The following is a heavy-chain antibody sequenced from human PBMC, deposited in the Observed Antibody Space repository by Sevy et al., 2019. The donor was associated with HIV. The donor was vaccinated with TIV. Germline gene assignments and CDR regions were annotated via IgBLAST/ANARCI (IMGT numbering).Heavy chain of an antibody. Sequence: GESLKISCKGSGYRFSNYWIAWVRQMPGKGLEWMGIIYPDDSDTRYSPSFQGQVTISVDKSISTAYLQWSSLKASETAMYYGGRRYYYDGSGYYGGAFDVWGQGTMVTVSS. D-gene: IGHD3-22*01. J-gene: IGHJ3*01. V-gene: IGHV5-51*01. CDR3: GRRYYYDGSGYYGGAFDV. CDR1: GYRFSNYW. CDR2: IYPDDSDT.